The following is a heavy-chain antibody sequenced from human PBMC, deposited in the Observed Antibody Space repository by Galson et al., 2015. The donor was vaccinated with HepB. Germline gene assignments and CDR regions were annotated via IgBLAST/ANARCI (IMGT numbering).Heavy chain of an antibody. J-gene: IGHJ4*02. Sequence: SCKASGGTFSSYAISWVRQAPGQGLEWMGRIIPILGIANYAQKFQGRVTITADKSTSTAYMELSSLRSEDTAVYYCARENTAMASFDYWGQGTLVTVSS. V-gene: IGHV1-69*04. CDR1: GGTFSSYA. CDR3: ARENTAMASFDY. D-gene: IGHD5-18*01. CDR2: IIPILGIA.